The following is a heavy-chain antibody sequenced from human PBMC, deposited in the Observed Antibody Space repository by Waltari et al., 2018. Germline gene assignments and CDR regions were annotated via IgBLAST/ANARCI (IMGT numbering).Heavy chain of an antibody. CDR1: GDSVSSGDYS. V-gene: IGHV4-30-4*07. D-gene: IGHD2-21*02. J-gene: IGHJ3*02. CDR2: IYDSGST. Sequence: QVQLQESGPGLVKPSQTLSLTCPVSGDSVSSGDYSWTWLRQPPGKRLEWIGYIYDSGSTYYSPSLKSRVTISVDTSKNQFSLKLSSVTAADTAVYYCASCGGDCLGGFDIWGQGTMVTVSS. CDR3: ASCGGDCLGGFDI.